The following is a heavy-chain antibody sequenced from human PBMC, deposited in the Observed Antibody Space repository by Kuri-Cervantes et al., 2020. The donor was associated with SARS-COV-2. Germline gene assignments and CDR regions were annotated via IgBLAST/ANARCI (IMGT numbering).Heavy chain of an antibody. CDR3: ARDFHHRFDY. Sequence: GGSLRLSCAASGFTFSNYWMHWVRQAPGKGLEWVAVISYDGSNKYYADSVKGRFTISRDNSKNTLYLQMNSLRAEDTAVYYCARDFHHRFDYWGQGTLVTVSS. V-gene: IGHV3-30-3*01. CDR1: GFTFSNYW. CDR2: ISYDGSNK. J-gene: IGHJ4*02.